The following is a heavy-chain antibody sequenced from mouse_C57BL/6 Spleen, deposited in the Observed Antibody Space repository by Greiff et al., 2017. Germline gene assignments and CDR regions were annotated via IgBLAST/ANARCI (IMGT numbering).Heavy chain of an antibody. V-gene: IGHV5-17*01. J-gene: IGHJ4*01. Sequence: EVQLVESGGGLVKPGGSLKLSCAASGFTFSDYGMHWVRQAPEKGLEWVAYISSGSSTIYYADTVKGRFTRSRGNGENTLFLQKTSLRSEDTAMYDCARGGGSSYYYAMDYWGQGTSVTVSS. CDR2: ISSGSSTI. CDR3: ARGGGSSYYYAMDY. CDR1: GFTFSDYG. D-gene: IGHD1-3*01.